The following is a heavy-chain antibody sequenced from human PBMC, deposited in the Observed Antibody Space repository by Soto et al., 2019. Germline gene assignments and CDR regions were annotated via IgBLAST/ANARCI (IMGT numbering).Heavy chain of an antibody. D-gene: IGHD5-12*01. CDR1: GGFFTTNC. CDR2: IDNRGRT. J-gene: IGHJ4*02. Sequence: SETLSLTCAVHGGFFTTNCWMWIRQPPGKGLEWIGEIDNRGRTNYHPSLKSRVTVALDTSKSQVSLKLTSMTAADTAVYYCARKGVEATWGAINFWGQGTLVTVSS. CDR3: ARKGVEATWGAINF. V-gene: IGHV4-34*01.